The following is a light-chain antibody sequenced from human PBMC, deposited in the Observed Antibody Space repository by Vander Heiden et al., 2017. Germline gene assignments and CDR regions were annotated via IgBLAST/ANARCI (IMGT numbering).Light chain of an antibody. CDR3: QSYDNSLSASV. J-gene: IGLJ3*02. CDR2: GNN. CDR1: SSNIGAVND. V-gene: IGLV1-40*01. Sequence: QSVLPQPPPVSGAPGQTVTISCTESSSNIGAVNDLHWYQQPPGTAPNPLIYGNNSRPSGVPDRFSGSKSGTSASLAISGLQTEDEADYYCQSYDNSLSASVFGGGTKLTVV.